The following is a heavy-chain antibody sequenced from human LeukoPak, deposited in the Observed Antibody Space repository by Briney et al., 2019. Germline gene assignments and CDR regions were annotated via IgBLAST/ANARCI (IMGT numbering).Heavy chain of an antibody. J-gene: IGHJ4*02. D-gene: IGHD6-13*01. CDR3: AKDGGYSSSWLPSDY. CDR2: ISGSGGST. V-gene: IGHV3-23*01. CDR1: GFTFSSYA. Sequence: GGSLTLSCAASGFTFSSYAMSCVRQAPGKGLEWVSSISGSGGSTYYADSVKGRFTISRDNSKNTLYLKMNSLRAEDTAVYYCAKDGGYSSSWLPSDYWGEGTLVTVSS.